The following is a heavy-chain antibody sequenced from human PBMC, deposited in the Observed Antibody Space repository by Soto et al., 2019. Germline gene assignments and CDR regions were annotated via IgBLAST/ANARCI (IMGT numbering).Heavy chain of an antibody. J-gene: IGHJ5*02. V-gene: IGHV1-46*01. CDR1: GFSFSDYF. D-gene: IGHD2-15*01. Sequence: GASVKVSCKASGFSFSDYFMHWVRQAPGQGLEWMGIINPSGDRTDYAQKFQGRVTITRDTSTSTVYMDLSSLRYEDTAVYYCVRDNSQKYGTPAASSWFHPWGQGTLVTSPQ. CDR3: VRDNSQKYGTPAASSWFHP. CDR2: INPSGDRT.